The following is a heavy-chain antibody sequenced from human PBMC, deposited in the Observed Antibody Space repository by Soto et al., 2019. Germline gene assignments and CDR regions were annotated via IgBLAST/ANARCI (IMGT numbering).Heavy chain of an antibody. J-gene: IGHJ6*02. CDR2: IKQDGSEK. Sequence: GGSLRLSCAASGFTFSSHWMSWVRQAPGKGLEWVANIKQDGSEKYYVDSVKGRFTISRDNAKNSLYLQMNSLRAEDTAVYYCAKELRPTYYDILTGYYSLYGMDVWGQVTTVTVS. D-gene: IGHD3-9*01. CDR1: GFTFSSHW. CDR3: AKELRPTYYDILTGYYSLYGMDV. V-gene: IGHV3-7*03.